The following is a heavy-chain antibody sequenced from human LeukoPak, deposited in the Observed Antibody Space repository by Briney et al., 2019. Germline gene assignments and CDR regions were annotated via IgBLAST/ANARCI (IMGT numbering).Heavy chain of an antibody. D-gene: IGHD4-17*01. CDR2: ISSSGSTI. V-gene: IGHV3-48*03. Sequence: GGSLRLSCGASGFTFSSYEMNWVRQAPGKGLEWVSYISSSGSTIYYADSVKGRFTISRDNAKNSLYLQMNSLRAEDTAVYYWARAGGDYGDYVPLDYWGQGTLVTVSS. CDR1: GFTFSSYE. J-gene: IGHJ4*02. CDR3: ARAGGDYGDYVPLDY.